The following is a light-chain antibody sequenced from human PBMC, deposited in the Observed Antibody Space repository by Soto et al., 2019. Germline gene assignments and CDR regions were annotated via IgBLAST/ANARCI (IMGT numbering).Light chain of an antibody. J-gene: IGLJ2*01. V-gene: IGLV1-51*01. CDR2: DNN. CDR3: GTWDSSMSTGL. CDR1: DSNIGAGY. Sequence: QSVLTQPPSVSGAPGQTVTISCSGSDSNIGAGYDLHWYQQLPGTAPKLLIYDNNKRPSGIPDRFSGSKSGTSATLGITGLQTGDEADYYCGTWDSSMSTGLFGGGTKVTVL.